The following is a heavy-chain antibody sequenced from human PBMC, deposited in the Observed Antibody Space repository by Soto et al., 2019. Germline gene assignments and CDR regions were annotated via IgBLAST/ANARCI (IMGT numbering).Heavy chain of an antibody. CDR2: LHGSGST. CDR3: ARKPTADIQGWAYGMDF. CDR1: GFTVGTNY. Sequence: PXGCLRLTRVASGFTVGTNYLGWVRQVPGKGLEWVSVLHGSGSTSYADSVKGRFTISRDNARNTFYLQMNSLRVEDTAVYYCARKPTADIQGWAYGMDFWGQGTTVTVSS. J-gene: IGHJ6*02. V-gene: IGHV3-53*01. D-gene: IGHD3-9*01.